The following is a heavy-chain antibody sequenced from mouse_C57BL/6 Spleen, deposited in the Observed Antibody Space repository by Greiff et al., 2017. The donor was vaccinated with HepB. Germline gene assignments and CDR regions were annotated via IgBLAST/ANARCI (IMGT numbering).Heavy chain of an antibody. D-gene: IGHD1-1*01. Sequence: VQLKESVAELVRPGASVKLSCTASGFNIKNTYMHWVKQRPEQGLEWIGRIDPANGNTKYAPKFQGKATITADTSSNTAYLQRSSLTAEDTAIYYCASHGSSYWYFDVWGTGTTVTVSS. CDR3: ASHGSSYWYFDV. CDR1: GFNIKNTY. CDR2: IDPANGNT. V-gene: IGHV14-3*01. J-gene: IGHJ1*03.